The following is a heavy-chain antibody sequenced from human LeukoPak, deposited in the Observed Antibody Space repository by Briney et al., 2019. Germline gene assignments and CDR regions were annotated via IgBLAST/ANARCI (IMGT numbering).Heavy chain of an antibody. CDR2: ISGSGGST. Sequence: GGSLTLSCAASVFIFSSYDMSWVRQAPGKGLEWVSAISGSGGSTYYADSVKGRFTISRDNSKNTLYLQMNSLRAEDTAVYYCAKGGEKYSSGWYPHYHYYMDVWGKGTTVTVSS. J-gene: IGHJ6*03. CDR3: AKGGEKYSSGWYPHYHYYMDV. V-gene: IGHV3-23*01. CDR1: VFIFSSYD. D-gene: IGHD6-19*01.